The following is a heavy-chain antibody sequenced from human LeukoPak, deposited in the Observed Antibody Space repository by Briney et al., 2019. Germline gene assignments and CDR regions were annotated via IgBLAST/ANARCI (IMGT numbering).Heavy chain of an antibody. J-gene: IGHJ4*02. Sequence: SETLSLTCGVSGYSISSGYYWGWIRQPPGKGLEWIGSIYHSGSTYYNPSLKSRVTISVDTSRNQFSLKLSSVTAADTAVYYCARSTVVNNLDYWGQGTLVTVSS. CDR2: IYHSGST. V-gene: IGHV4-38-2*01. D-gene: IGHD2-21*01. CDR1: GYSISSGYY. CDR3: ARSTVVNNLDY.